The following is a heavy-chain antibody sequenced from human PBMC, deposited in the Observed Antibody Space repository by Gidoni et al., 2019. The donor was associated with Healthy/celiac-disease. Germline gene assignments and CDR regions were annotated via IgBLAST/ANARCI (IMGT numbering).Heavy chain of an antibody. CDR2: ISSSSSTI. Sequence: EVQLVESGGGLVQPGGSLRLSCPASAFTFSSYSMNLVRQAPGKGLEWVSYISSSSSTIYYADSVKGRFTISRDNAKNSLYLQMNSLRDEDTAVYYCARDDGEIQLVDFDYWGQGTLVTVSS. CDR1: AFTFSSYS. J-gene: IGHJ4*02. V-gene: IGHV3-48*02. D-gene: IGHD5-18*01. CDR3: ARDDGEIQLVDFDY.